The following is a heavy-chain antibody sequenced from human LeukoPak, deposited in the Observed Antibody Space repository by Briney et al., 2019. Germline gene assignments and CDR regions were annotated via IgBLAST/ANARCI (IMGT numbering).Heavy chain of an antibody. CDR2: ISSSSSYI. V-gene: IGHV3-21*01. CDR3: ARPSGVTTYYYYYMDV. J-gene: IGHJ6*03. Sequence: NPGGSLRLSCAASGFTFSSYSMNWVRQAPGKGLEWVSSISSSSSYIYYADSVKGRFTISRDNAKNSLYLQMNSLRAEDTAVYYCARPSGVTTYYYYYMDVWGKGTTVTVSS. D-gene: IGHD4-11*01. CDR1: GFTFSSYS.